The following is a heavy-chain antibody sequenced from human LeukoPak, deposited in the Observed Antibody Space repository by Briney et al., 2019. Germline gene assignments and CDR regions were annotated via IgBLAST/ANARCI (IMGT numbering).Heavy chain of an antibody. CDR2: ISGSGGST. V-gene: IGHV3-23*01. J-gene: IGHJ4*02. CDR3: AKRARATHSFDY. CDR1: GFTFSSYA. Sequence: GGSLRLSCAASGFTFSSYAMSWVRQAPGKGLEWVSAISGSGGSTYYADSVKGRFTISRDNSKNTLYLQMNSLRLEDTALYYCAKRARATHSFDYLGQGPLVTVSS.